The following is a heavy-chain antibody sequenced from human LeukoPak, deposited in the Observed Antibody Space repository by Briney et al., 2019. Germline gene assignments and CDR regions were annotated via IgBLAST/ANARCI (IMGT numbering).Heavy chain of an antibody. J-gene: IGHJ3*02. V-gene: IGHV1-69*13. CDR1: GGTFSSYA. CDR3: AILIAAAGLDAFDI. CDR2: IIPIFGTA. D-gene: IGHD6-13*01. Sequence: ASVKVSCKASGGTFSSYAISWVRQAPGQGLEWMGGIIPIFGTANYAQKFQGRVTITADESTSTAYMELSSLRSEDTAVYYCAILIAAAGLDAFDIWGQGTMVTVSS.